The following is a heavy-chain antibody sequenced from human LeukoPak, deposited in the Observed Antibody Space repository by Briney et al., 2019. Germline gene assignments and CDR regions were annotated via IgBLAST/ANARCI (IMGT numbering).Heavy chain of an antibody. J-gene: IGHJ4*02. V-gene: IGHV3-30*04. CDR1: GFTFSSYA. D-gene: IGHD3-10*01. Sequence: GGSLRLSCAASGFTFSSYAMHWVREAPGKGLEELAVISYDGSNKYYADSVKGRFTISRDNSKNTLYLQMNSLRAEDTAVYYCARGGVMVREQTFDYWGQGTLVTVSS. CDR3: ARGGVMVREQTFDY. CDR2: ISYDGSNK.